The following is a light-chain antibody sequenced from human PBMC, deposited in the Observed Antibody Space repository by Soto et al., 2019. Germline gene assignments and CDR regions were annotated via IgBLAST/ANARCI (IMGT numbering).Light chain of an antibody. V-gene: IGLV2-14*01. CDR1: SSDVGGYNY. Sequence: HSALTQPASVSGSPGQSITISCTGTSSDVGGYNYVSWYQQYPGKAPKLMIYEVSNRPSGVSNRFSGSKSGNTASLTISGLQAEDEADYYCSSYTSTSTLVFGGGTKLTVL. J-gene: IGLJ3*02. CDR3: SSYTSTSTLV. CDR2: EVS.